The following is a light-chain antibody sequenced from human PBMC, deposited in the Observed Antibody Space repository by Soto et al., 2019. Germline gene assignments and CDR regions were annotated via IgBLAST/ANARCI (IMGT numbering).Light chain of an antibody. CDR2: GAS. J-gene: IGKJ2*01. CDR3: QQRSSWPPMYA. V-gene: IGKV3D-20*02. CDR1: HRISSTY. Sequence: EIVLTQSPGTLSLSPGERATLSCRASHRISSTYLAWYHQKPGQAPRLLIYGASSRATGIPDRFNGSGSGTDFTLTISRLEPEDFAVYYCQQRSSWPPMYAFGQGTKLEIK.